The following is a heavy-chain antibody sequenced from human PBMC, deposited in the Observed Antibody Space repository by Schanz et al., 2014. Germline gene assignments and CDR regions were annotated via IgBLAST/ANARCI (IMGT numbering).Heavy chain of an antibody. D-gene: IGHD3-10*01. CDR1: GGTFSSDT. CDR2: IVPIAGIT. Sequence: QVHLVQSGAEVKKPGSSVKVSCKASGGTFSSDTFSWVRQAPGQGLEWMGRIVPIAGITNYAQKFQGRVTITADKSTSTAYMDVSSLRSEDTAVYYCGRGFSRSYIDFWGQGTLVTVSS. J-gene: IGHJ4*02. CDR3: GRGFSRSYIDF. V-gene: IGHV1-69*02.